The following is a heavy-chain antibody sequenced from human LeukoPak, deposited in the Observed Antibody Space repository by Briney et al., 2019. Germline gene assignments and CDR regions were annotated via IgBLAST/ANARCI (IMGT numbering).Heavy chain of an antibody. CDR1: GYSISSGFY. CDR2: IYHSGSI. V-gene: IGHV4-38-2*02. Sequence: SETLSLTCTVSGYSISSGFYWGWIRQPPGKGLECIGSIYHSGSIYYNPSLKSRVTISVDTSKNQFSLNLSSVTAADTAMYYCARAVGTSRNFFDYWGQGTLVTVSS. J-gene: IGHJ4*02. CDR3: ARAVGTSRNFFDY. D-gene: IGHD4-23*01.